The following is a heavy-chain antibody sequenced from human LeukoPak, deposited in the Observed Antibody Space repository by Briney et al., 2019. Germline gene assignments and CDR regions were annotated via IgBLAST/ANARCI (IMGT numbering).Heavy chain of an antibody. Sequence: ASVKVSCKASGYTFTSYYMRWVRQAPGRGLEWMGIINPSGGSTSYAQKFQGRVTMTRDTSTSTVYMELSSLRSEDTAVYYCARGRSMVVITGDPFDYWGQGTLVTVSS. V-gene: IGHV1-46*01. CDR1: GYTFTSYY. J-gene: IGHJ4*02. D-gene: IGHD3-22*01. CDR3: ARGRSMVVITGDPFDY. CDR2: INPSGGST.